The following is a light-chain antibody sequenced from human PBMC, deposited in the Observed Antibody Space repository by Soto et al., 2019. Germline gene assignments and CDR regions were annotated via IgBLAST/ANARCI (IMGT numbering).Light chain of an antibody. J-gene: IGKJ1*01. V-gene: IGKV3-20*01. CDR3: QQYGSSPRT. CDR2: GAS. Sequence: DIVLTHSPGTLSLSPGERATLSCRASQSVSSSYLAWYQQKPGQAPRLLIYGASSRATGIPGRFSGSGSGTDFTLTISRLEPEDFAVYYCQQYGSSPRTFGQGTKVDIK. CDR1: QSVSSSY.